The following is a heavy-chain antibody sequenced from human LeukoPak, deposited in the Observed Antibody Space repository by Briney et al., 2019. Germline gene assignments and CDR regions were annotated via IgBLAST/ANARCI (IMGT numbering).Heavy chain of an antibody. CDR1: GFTFSSYW. V-gene: IGHV3-74*01. CDR2: IYSDVGTT. J-gene: IGHJ4*02. Sequence: GGSLRLSCAASGFTFSSYWMHCVRQAPGKGLVWVSRIYSDVGTTSYADSVKWRFTISRDNAKNTLYLQMNSLRAEDTAVYYCARDGSLPDYWGQGTLVTVSS. CDR3: ARDGSLPDY.